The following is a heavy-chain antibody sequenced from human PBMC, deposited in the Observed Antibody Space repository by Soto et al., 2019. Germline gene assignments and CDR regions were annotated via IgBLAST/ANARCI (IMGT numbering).Heavy chain of an antibody. J-gene: IGHJ4*02. D-gene: IGHD2-2*01. CDR3: ARGLPNSSSFDS. CDR2: VSSDGSST. V-gene: IGHV3-74*01. CDR1: GFTFSSYC. Sequence: EVQLVESGGGLVQPGESLRLSCAASGFTFSSYCMHWIRQAPGKGLVWVSRVSSDGSSTVYATSVKGRLTISRDNAKNTLYLQMNSLSDEDTALYYCARGLPNSSSFDSWGQGTLVTVSS.